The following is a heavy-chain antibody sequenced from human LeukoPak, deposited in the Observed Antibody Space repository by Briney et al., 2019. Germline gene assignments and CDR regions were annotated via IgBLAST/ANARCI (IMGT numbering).Heavy chain of an antibody. CDR1: GGSFSGYY. V-gene: IGHV4-34*01. CDR3: AIPAARAPFDY. J-gene: IGHJ4*02. Sequence: SETLSLTCAVYGGSFSGYYWSWIRQPPGKGLEWIGEINHSGSTNYNPSLKSRVTISVDTSKNQFSLKLSSVTAADTAVYYCAIPAARAPFDYWGQGTLVTVSS. CDR2: INHSGST. D-gene: IGHD6-13*01.